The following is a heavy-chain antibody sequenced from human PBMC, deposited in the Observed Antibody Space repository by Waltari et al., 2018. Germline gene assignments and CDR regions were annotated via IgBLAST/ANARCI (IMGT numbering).Heavy chain of an antibody. CDR3: ARGGEYVWKV. V-gene: IGHV4-4*02. J-gene: IGHJ4*02. CDR2: TFHTGSS. Sequence: GTLFLTCAMSGDSVNSDSWWTWVRQRPGETLEWIAETFHTGSSHYNPSLQSRVTILLDKSKNQFSLEMKYVTAADTGVYYCARGGEYVWKVWGQGALVIVSS. CDR1: GDSVNSDSW. D-gene: IGHD3-16*01.